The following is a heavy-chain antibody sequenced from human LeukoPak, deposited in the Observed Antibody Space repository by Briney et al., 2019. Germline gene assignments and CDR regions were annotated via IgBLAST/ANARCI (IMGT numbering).Heavy chain of an antibody. Sequence: PGGSLRLSCAASGFTFSTYAMHWVRQAPGKGLEWLTVISYHGNQRYDADFVKGRFTVSRDNSKYTLYLQMDSLRVEDTAVYYCARGRLATAPSAITDYGMDVWGQGTTVTVS. V-gene: IGHV3-30*04. CDR2: ISYHGNQR. CDR1: GFTFSTYA. CDR3: ARGRLATAPSAITDYGMDV. D-gene: IGHD2-2*01. J-gene: IGHJ6*02.